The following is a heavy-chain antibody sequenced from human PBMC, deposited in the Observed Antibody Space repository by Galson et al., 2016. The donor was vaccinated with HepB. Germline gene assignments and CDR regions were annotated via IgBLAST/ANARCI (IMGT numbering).Heavy chain of an antibody. D-gene: IGHD5-18*01. CDR1: GFAFSSYS. CDR3: ARDWIPYYYYDMDV. V-gene: IGHV3-21*01. J-gene: IGHJ6*02. CDR2: ISSSSSYI. Sequence: SLRLSCAASGFAFSSYSMNWVRQAPGKGLEWVSSISSSSSYIYYADSVEGRFTISRDNAKNSLYLQMNSLRAEDTAVDYCARDWIPYYYYDMDVWGQGTTVTVS.